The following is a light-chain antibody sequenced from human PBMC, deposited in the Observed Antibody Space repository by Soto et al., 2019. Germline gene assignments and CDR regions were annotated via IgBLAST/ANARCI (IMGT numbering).Light chain of an antibody. Sequence: EIVLTQSPGTLSLSPGERATLSCRASQSVSSGYLAWYQQKPGQAPRLLIYGASSRATGIPDRLSGSGSGTDFTLTISRLEPEDFAVYYYQQYGSQPTITFGQATRLEIK. CDR1: QSVSSGY. CDR3: QQYGSQPTIT. V-gene: IGKV3-20*01. CDR2: GAS. J-gene: IGKJ5*01.